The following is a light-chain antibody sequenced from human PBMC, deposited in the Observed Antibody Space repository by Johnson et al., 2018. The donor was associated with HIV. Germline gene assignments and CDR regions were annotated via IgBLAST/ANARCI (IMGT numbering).Light chain of an antibody. CDR2: QDS. J-gene: IGLJ1*01. V-gene: IGLV3-1*01. CDR3: GTWDSNLSVDFV. CDR1: KLGDKY. Sequence: VLTQPPSVSVSPGQTASITCSGDKLGDKYACWYQQKPGQSPVLVIYQDSKRPSDIPDRFSGSKSGTSATLGITGLQPGDEADYYCGTWDSNLSVDFVFGTGTKVTVL.